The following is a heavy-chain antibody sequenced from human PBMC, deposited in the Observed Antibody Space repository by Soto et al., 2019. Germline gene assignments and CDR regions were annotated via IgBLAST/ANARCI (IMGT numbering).Heavy chain of an antibody. D-gene: IGHD1-1*01. V-gene: IGHV3-30*18. Sequence: WGSLRLSCAASGFTFSSYGMHWVRQAPGKGLEWVAVISYDGSNKYYADSVKGRFTISRDNSKNTLYLQMNSLRAEDTAVYYCAKDQLPLSVPGALDPWGQGTLVTVSS. CDR2: ISYDGSNK. J-gene: IGHJ5*02. CDR3: AKDQLPLSVPGALDP. CDR1: GFTFSSYG.